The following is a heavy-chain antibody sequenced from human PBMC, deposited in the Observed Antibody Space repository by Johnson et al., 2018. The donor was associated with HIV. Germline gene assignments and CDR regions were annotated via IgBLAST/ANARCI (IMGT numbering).Heavy chain of an antibody. CDR2: IRYDGSNK. CDR3: ARAPKQGFRDFAGGAFDV. J-gene: IGHJ3*01. CDR1: GFTISNYG. D-gene: IGHD2-21*02. Sequence: QVQLVESGGGVVQPGRSLRLSCVASGFTISNYGMHWVRQAPGKGLEWVAFIRYDGSNKYYADAVKGRFSISRDNSKTTLYLQMSSLRAEDTALYYCARAPKQGFRDFAGGAFDVWGQGTMVTVSS. V-gene: IGHV3-30*02.